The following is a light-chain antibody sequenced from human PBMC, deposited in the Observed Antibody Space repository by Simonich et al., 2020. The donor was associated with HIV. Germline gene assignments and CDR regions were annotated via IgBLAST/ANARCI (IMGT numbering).Light chain of an antibody. J-gene: IGLJ2*01. CDR3: SSYGGSNNYVI. CDR2: EVT. Sequence: QSALTQPPSASGSPGQSVTISCTGTSSDVGGYHYVSWYQQHPGKAPKLMIYEVTRRPSGGPDGFSGSKSGNTASLTVSGLQAEDEADYYCSSYGGSNNYVIFGGGTKLTVL. V-gene: IGLV2-8*01. CDR1: SSDVGGYHY.